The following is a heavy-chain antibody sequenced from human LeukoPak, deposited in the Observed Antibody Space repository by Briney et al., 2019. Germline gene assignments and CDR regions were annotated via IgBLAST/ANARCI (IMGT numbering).Heavy chain of an antibody. D-gene: IGHD2-15*01. V-gene: IGHV3-23*01. J-gene: IGHJ4*02. Sequence: GGSLRLSCAASGFTFSNYAMSWVRQAPGKGLEWVSSISGDGGSTYYADSVKGRFTISRDNSKNTVYLQMNSLRAEDTAIYYCAKNRGYCRGGSCYGDYWGQGTLVTVSS. CDR3: AKNRGYCRGGSCYGDY. CDR1: GFTFSNYA. CDR2: ISGDGGST.